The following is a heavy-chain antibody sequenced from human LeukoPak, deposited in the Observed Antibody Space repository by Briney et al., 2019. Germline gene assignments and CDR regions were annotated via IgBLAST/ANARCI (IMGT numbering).Heavy chain of an antibody. V-gene: IGHV4-59*08. Sequence: PSETLSLTCTVSGGSISSYYWSWIRQPPGKGLEWIGYIYYRGSTNYNPSPKSRVTISVDTSKNQFSLKLSSVTAADTAVYYCARHVTGYYFDSWGQGTLVTVSS. CDR2: IYYRGST. CDR3: ARHVTGYYFDS. J-gene: IGHJ4*02. D-gene: IGHD1-14*01. CDR1: GGSISSYY.